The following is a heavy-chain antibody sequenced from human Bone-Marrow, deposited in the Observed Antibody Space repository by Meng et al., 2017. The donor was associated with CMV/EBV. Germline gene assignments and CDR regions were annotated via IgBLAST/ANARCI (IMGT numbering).Heavy chain of an antibody. J-gene: IGHJ4*02. CDR2: INPNTDT. D-gene: IGHD6-19*01. V-gene: IGHV1-2*02. Sequence: QGNLVLRGAEGKKPRASVKAALKAYGSPLTAYYVHSVRQAPGQWLEWMGWINPNTDTNDAQNFQGRVTMTRDMSINTAYMELSRLTSGDTAVYYCARSSGWSRFDYWGQGTLSPSPQ. CDR3: ARSSGWSRFDY. CDR1: GSPLTAYY.